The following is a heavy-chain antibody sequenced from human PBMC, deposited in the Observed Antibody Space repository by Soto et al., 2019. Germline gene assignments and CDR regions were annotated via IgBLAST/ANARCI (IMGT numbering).Heavy chain of an antibody. Sequence: QITLKESGPTLVKPTQTLTLTCTFSGFSLSTSGVDVGWIRQPPGKALECLALIYWDADNRYSPSLKSRHTITKDTSKTPVVLTMTNIDPLDTATYYCAHRRPYSNSPEYFFDYWGQGTLVTVSS. D-gene: IGHD6-6*01. V-gene: IGHV2-5*02. CDR1: GFSLSTSGVD. CDR3: AHRRPYSNSPEYFFDY. CDR2: IYWDADN. J-gene: IGHJ4*02.